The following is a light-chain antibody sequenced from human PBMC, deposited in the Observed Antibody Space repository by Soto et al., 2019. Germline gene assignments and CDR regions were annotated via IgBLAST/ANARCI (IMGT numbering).Light chain of an antibody. CDR2: EGS. Sequence: QSALTQPASVSGSPGQSITISCTGTSGDVGSYNLVSWYQQHPGKAPKLMIYEGSKRPSGVSKRFSGSKSGSTASLTISGLQAEDEADYYCCSYARSSTYVFGSGTKLTVL. J-gene: IGLJ1*01. CDR1: SGDVGSYNL. CDR3: CSYARSSTYV. V-gene: IGLV2-23*01.